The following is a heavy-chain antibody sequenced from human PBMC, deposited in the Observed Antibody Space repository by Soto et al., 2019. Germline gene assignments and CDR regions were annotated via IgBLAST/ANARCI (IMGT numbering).Heavy chain of an antibody. CDR3: ASGMILLWPRSTYYYGMDV. V-gene: IGHV3-30-3*01. J-gene: IGHJ6*02. Sequence: GGSLRLSCAASGFTFSSYAMHWVRQAPGKGLEWVAVISYDGSNKYYADSVKGRFTISRDNSKNTLYLQMNSLRAEDTAVYYCASGMILLWPRSTYYYGMDVRAQGTTDTGSS. CDR2: ISYDGSNK. D-gene: IGHD5-18*01. CDR1: GFTFSSYA.